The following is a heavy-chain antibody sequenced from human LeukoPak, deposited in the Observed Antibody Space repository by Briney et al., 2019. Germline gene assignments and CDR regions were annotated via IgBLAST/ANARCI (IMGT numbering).Heavy chain of an antibody. D-gene: IGHD3-10*01. V-gene: IGHV3-30*18. CDR1: GFTFSSYG. J-gene: IGHJ6*03. CDR3: AKGANGSGSYYSSYYYYYMDV. CDR2: ISYDGSNK. Sequence: GGSLRLSCAASGFTFSSYGMHWVRQAPGKGLEWVAVISYDGSNKYYADSVKGRFTISRDNSKNTLYLQMNSLRAEDTAVYYCAKGANGSGSYYSSYYYYYMDVWGKGTTVTVSS.